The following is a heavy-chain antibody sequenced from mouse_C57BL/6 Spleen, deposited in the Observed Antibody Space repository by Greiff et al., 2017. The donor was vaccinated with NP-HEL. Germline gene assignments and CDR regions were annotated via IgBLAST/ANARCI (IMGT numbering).Heavy chain of an antibody. CDR2: IDPETGGT. CDR1: GYTFTDYE. V-gene: IGHV1-15*01. Sequence: QVQLQQPGAELVRPGASVTLSCKASGYTFTDYEMHWVKQAPVHGLEWIGAIDPETGGTAYNQKFKGKAILTADTSSSTAYMELRSLTSEDSAVYYCTRWGRLGRFAYWGQGTLVTVSA. D-gene: IGHD3-3*01. CDR3: TRWGRLGRFAY. J-gene: IGHJ3*01.